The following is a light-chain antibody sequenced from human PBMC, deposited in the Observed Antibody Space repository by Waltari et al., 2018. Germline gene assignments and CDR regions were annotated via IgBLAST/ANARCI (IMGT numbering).Light chain of an antibody. CDR1: QFVLGVY. CDR3: HQYYISPWT. Sequence: EIVLTPSPRTLSSSPGERATLPCRASQFVLGVYFAWYQQKPGQAPRLLMSGASDRATDIPDRFSGSESGTEFTLTINRLEPEDFALYFCHQYYISPWTFGQGTKVEVK. J-gene: IGKJ1*01. CDR2: GAS. V-gene: IGKV3-20*01.